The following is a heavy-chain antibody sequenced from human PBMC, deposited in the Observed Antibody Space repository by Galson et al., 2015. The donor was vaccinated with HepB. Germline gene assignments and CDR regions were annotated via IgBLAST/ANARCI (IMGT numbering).Heavy chain of an antibody. CDR3: ARDSGWQQLASDGTDV. CDR1: GYTFSTYS. Sequence: SVKVSCKASGYTFSTYSITWVRQAPGQGLEWMGWISPYNRDTNYARKLQGRVTMTTDTFTSTAYMELRSLRSDDTAVYYCARDSGWQQLASDGTDVWGQGTTVTVSS. V-gene: IGHV1-18*01. D-gene: IGHD6-13*01. J-gene: IGHJ6*02. CDR2: ISPYNRDT.